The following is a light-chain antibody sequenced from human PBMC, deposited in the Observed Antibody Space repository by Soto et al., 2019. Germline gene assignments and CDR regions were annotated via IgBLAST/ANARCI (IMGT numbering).Light chain of an antibody. J-gene: IGLJ2*01. Sequence: QSVLTQPPSASGTPGQRVTISCSGSSSNIGSNTVNWYQQLPGTAPKLLIYSNIQRPSGVPDRFSGSKSGTSASLAISGLQSEDEADYYCAAWDDSLNGSVVFGGGTKVTVL. V-gene: IGLV1-44*01. CDR1: SSNIGSNT. CDR3: AAWDDSLNGSVV. CDR2: SNI.